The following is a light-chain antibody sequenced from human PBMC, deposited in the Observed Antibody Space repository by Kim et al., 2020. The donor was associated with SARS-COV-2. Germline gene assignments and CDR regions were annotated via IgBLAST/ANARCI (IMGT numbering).Light chain of an antibody. CDR1: QSVNSY. CDR3: EQGYSIPWT. CDR2: AAS. J-gene: IGKJ1*01. V-gene: IGKV1-39*01. Sequence: DIQMTQSPSSMSASVGDRVTITCRASQSVNSYLNWYQQKPGKAPKLLIYAASSLQSGVPSRFSGSGSGTDFILTISSLQPEDSATYYCEQGYSIPWTFGQGTKVEIK.